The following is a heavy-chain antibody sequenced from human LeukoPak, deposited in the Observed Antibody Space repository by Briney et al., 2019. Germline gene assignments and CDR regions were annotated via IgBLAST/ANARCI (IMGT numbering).Heavy chain of an antibody. J-gene: IGHJ4*02. CDR3: ARSGSRLVWFGETMGYCDN. CDR2: IIPIFGTA. Sequence: SVKVSCKASGGTFSSYAISWVRQAPGQGLEWMGGIIPIFGTANYAQKFQGRVTITADESTSTAYMELSSLRSEDTAVYYCARSGSRLVWFGETMGYCDNWGQGTLVTVSP. D-gene: IGHD3-10*01. V-gene: IGHV1-69*13. CDR1: GGTFSSYA.